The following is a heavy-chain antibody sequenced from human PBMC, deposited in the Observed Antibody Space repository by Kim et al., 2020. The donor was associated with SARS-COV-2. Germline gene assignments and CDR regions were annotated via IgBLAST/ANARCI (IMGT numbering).Heavy chain of an antibody. CDR1: GFTFSSYS. D-gene: IGHD3-3*01. V-gene: IGHV3-48*02. Sequence: RGSLRLSCAASGFTFSSYSMNWVRQAPGKGLEWVSYISSSSTIYYADSVKGRFTISRDNAKNSLYLQMNSLRDEDTAVYYCARGLRFLEWLHSYYFDYWGQGTLVTVSS. CDR2: ISSSSTI. CDR3: ARGLRFLEWLHSYYFDY. J-gene: IGHJ4*02.